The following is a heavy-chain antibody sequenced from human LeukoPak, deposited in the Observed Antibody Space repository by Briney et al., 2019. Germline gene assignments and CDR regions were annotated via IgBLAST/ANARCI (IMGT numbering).Heavy chain of an antibody. V-gene: IGHV4-59*01. Sequence: SETLSLTCTVSGGSISSYYWSWIRQPPGKGLEWIGYIYYSGSTNYNPSLKSRVTISVDTSKNQFSLTLSSVTAAATAVYYCARAHYDILTGYSDYYSYYMDVWGKGTTVTVSS. D-gene: IGHD3-9*01. J-gene: IGHJ6*03. CDR1: GGSISSYY. CDR3: ARAHYDILTGYSDYYSYYMDV. CDR2: IYYSGST.